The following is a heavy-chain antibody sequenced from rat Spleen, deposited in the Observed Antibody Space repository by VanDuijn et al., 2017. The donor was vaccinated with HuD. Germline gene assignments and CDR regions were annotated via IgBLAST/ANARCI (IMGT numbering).Heavy chain of an antibody. CDR3: SKWGDSGYFDY. D-gene: IGHD4-3*01. CDR2: ISYDGTRA. CDR1: GFTFSNYG. J-gene: IGHJ2*01. Sequence: EVQLVESGGGLVQPGRSLKLSCAASGFTFSNYGMAWVRQAPTKGLEWVATISYDGTRAFYRDSVQGRFTISRDNAKSTLYLQMDSLTSEDTATYYCSKWGDSGYFDYWGQGVMVTVSS. V-gene: IGHV5-29*01.